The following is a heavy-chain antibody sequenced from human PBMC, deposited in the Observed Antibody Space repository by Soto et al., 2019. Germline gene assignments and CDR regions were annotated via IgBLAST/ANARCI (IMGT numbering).Heavy chain of an antibody. CDR1: GYTFTSYG. CDR2: ISAYNGKT. CDR3: ARGGDVTYYHGMDV. V-gene: IGHV1-18*01. J-gene: IGHJ6*02. D-gene: IGHD5-12*01. Sequence: QVQLVQSGGEVKKPGASVKLSCTASGYTFTSYGISWVRQAPGQGLEWMGWISAYNGKTNYAQNVQGRVTMTTDTATRTAYRDLGSLRSDDTAVYYCARGGDVTYYHGMDVWGQGTTVTVSS.